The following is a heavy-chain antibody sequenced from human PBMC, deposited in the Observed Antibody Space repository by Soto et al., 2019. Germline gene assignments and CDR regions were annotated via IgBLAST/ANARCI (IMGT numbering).Heavy chain of an antibody. J-gene: IGHJ3*02. V-gene: IGHV4-31*03. CDR3: ARESRPDDAFDI. Sequence: QVPLQESGPGLVKPSQTLSLTCTVSGVSISSGGYYWSWIRQHPGKGLEWIGYIYYSGSTYYNPSLKSRVTISVDTSKNQFSLKLSSVTAADTAVYYCARESRPDDAFDIWGQGTMVTVSS. CDR2: IYYSGST. CDR1: GVSISSGGYY.